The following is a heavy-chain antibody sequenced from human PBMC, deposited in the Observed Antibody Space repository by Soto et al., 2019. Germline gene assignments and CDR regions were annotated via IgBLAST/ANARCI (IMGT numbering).Heavy chain of an antibody. CDR1: GYTFTSYG. V-gene: IGHV1-18*01. CDR2: ISAYNGNT. J-gene: IGHJ5*02. CDR3: ARDPRIAAAGPGWFDP. Sequence: QVQLVQSGAEVKKPGASVKVSCKASGYTFTSYGISWVRQAPGQGLEWMGWISAYNGNTNYAQKLQGRVTMTTDTSTSTADMELRSQRSDDTAVYYCARDPRIAAAGPGWFDPWGQGTLVTVSS. D-gene: IGHD6-13*01.